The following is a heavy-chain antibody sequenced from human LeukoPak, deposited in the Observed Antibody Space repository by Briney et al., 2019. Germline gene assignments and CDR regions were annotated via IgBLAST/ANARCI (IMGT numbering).Heavy chain of an antibody. CDR3: AREGSVCSSTSCHYFDS. J-gene: IGHJ4*02. Sequence: ASVKVSRKASGYTFTAYYLHWVRQAPGQGLEYIGWINSNTGDTNSAQKFQGRVSMTRDTAISTAYMELSSLRSDDTAVYYCAREGSVCSSTSCHYFDSWGQGALVTVSS. CDR2: INSNTGDT. V-gene: IGHV1-2*02. D-gene: IGHD2-2*01. CDR1: GYTFTAYY.